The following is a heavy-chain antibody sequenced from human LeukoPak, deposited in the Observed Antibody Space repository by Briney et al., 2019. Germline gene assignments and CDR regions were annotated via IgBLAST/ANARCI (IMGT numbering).Heavy chain of an antibody. V-gene: IGHV1-69*04. CDR2: IIPLLGIT. CDR3: ARARTMITFGGVRHAFDI. J-gene: IGHJ3*02. CDR1: GYTFTGYY. D-gene: IGHD3-16*01. Sequence: SVKVSCKASGYTFTGYYMHWVRQAPGQGLEWVGRIIPLLGITNHAQKLQGRVTVTADTATNTAYMELSSLIPDDTAVYYCARARTMITFGGVRHAFDIWGQGTLVTVSS.